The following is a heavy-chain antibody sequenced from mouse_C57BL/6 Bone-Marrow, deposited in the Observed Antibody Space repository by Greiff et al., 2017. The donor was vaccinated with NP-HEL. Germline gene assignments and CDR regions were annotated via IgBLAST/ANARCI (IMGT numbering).Heavy chain of an antibody. CDR2: IHPNSGST. CDR3: ARQLRGDY. D-gene: IGHD3-2*02. V-gene: IGHV1-64*01. J-gene: IGHJ2*01. Sequence: VKLQESGAELVKPGASVKLSCKASGYTFTSYWMHWVKQRPGQGLEWIGMIHPNSGSTNYNEKFKSKATLTVDKSSSTAYMQLSSLTSEDSAVYYCARQLRGDYWGQGTTLTVSS. CDR1: GYTFTSYW.